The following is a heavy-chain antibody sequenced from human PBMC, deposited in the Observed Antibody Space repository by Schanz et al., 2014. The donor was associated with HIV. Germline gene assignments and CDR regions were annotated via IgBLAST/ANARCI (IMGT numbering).Heavy chain of an antibody. J-gene: IGHJ4*02. Sequence: VQLVESGGGLVKPGGSLRLSCAASGFSLRDHYMTWIRQVPGKGLEWVSSISESGGRTYYADSVKGRFTISRDKSKNTLYLQMNSLRAEDTAVYYCAKFGRLLGNFDDWGQGTLVTVSS. CDR1: GFSLRDHY. CDR2: ISESGGRT. D-gene: IGHD2-15*01. V-gene: IGHV3-23*04. CDR3: AKFGRLLGNFDD.